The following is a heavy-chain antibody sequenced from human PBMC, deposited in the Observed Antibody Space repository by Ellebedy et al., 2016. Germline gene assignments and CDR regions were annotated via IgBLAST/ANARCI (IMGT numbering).Heavy chain of an antibody. D-gene: IGHD3-10*01. CDR3: ARGKDYGSGSYYVDY. J-gene: IGHJ4*01. V-gene: IGHV1-8*01. CDR2: MNPNSGNT. CDR1: GYTVTSYD. Sequence: ASVKVSXXASGYTVTSYDIHWVRQATGQGLEWMGWMNPNSGNTGYAQRFQGRVTMTRDASIITAYMELSSLRSEDTAVYYCARGKDYGSGSYYVDYWGQGTLVTVSS.